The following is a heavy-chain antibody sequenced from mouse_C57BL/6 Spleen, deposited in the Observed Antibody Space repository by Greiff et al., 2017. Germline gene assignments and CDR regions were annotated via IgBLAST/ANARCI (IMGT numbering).Heavy chain of an antibody. CDR3: TTEAPAMDY. CDR1: GYTFTDYN. CDR2: INPNNGGT. D-gene: IGHD1-1*01. Sequence: EVQLQESGPELVKPGASVKMSCKASGYTFTDYNMHWVKQSHGKSLEWIGYINPNNGGTSYNQKFKGKATLTVNKSSSTAYMELRSLTSEDSAVYYCTTEAPAMDYWGQGTSVTVSS. J-gene: IGHJ4*01. V-gene: IGHV1-22*01.